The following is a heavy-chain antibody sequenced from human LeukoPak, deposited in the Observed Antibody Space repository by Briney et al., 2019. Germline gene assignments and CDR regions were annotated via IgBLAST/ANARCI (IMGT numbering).Heavy chain of an antibody. CDR1: GFTFSSYS. J-gene: IGHJ4*02. CDR2: ISYDGSNK. D-gene: IGHD1-26*01. CDR3: AKTGGSYPFDY. Sequence: GGSLRLSCAASGFTFSSYSMNWVRQALGKGLEWVAVISYDGSNKDYADSVKGRFTISRDNSKNTLYLQMNSLSAEDTAVYYCAKTGGSYPFDYWGQGTLVTVSS. V-gene: IGHV3-30*18.